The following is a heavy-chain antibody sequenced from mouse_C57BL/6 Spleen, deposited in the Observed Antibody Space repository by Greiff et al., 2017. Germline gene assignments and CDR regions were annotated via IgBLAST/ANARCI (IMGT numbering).Heavy chain of an antibody. CDR3: ARTAGYYAMDY. Sequence: QVQLQQPGAELVKPGASVKLSCKASGYTFTSYWMHWVKQRPGQGLEWIGMIHPNSGSTNYNEKFKGKATLTVDKSSSTAYMQHSSLTSEDSAVYYCARTAGYYAMDYWGQGTAVTVSS. CDR1: GYTFTSYW. J-gene: IGHJ4*01. D-gene: IGHD1-2*01. CDR2: IHPNSGST. V-gene: IGHV1-64*01.